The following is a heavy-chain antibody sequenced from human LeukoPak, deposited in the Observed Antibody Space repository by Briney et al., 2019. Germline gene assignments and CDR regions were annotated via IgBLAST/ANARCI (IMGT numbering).Heavy chain of an antibody. CDR2: INHSGST. J-gene: IGHJ4*02. CDR1: GGSFSGYY. Sequence: SETLSLTCAVYGGSFSGYYWRWIRQPPGKGLEWIGEINHSGSTNYNPSLKSRVTISVDTSKNQFSLKLSSVTAADTAVYYCARGAMKLWFGELFYFDYWGQGTLVTVSS. CDR3: ARGAMKLWFGELFYFDY. D-gene: IGHD3-10*01. V-gene: IGHV4-34*01.